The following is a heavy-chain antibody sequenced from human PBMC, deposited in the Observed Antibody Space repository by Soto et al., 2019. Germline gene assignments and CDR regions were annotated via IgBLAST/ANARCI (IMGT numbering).Heavy chain of an antibody. CDR3: ARDDIVGATDY. CDR2: ISSSSTI. Sequence: GGSLRLSCAASGFTFSSYSMNWVRQAPGKGLEWVSYISSSSTIYYADSVKGRFTISRDNAKNSLYLQMNSLRDEDTAVYYCARDDIVGATDYWGQGTLVTVSS. CDR1: GFTFSSYS. J-gene: IGHJ4*02. D-gene: IGHD1-26*01. V-gene: IGHV3-48*02.